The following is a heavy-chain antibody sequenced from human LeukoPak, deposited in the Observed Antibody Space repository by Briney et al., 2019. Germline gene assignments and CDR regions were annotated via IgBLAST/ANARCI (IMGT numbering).Heavy chain of an antibody. CDR3: ARGYSSTWSRNWFDP. J-gene: IGHJ5*02. D-gene: IGHD6-13*01. V-gene: IGHV3-20*04. CDR1: GFTFDDYG. CDR2: INWNGGST. Sequence: GGSLRLSCAASGFTFDDYGMSWVRQAPGKGLEWVSGINWNGGSTGYADSVKGRFTISRDNAKNSLYLQMNSLRVEDTAVYYCARGYSSTWSRNWFDPWGQGTLVTVSS.